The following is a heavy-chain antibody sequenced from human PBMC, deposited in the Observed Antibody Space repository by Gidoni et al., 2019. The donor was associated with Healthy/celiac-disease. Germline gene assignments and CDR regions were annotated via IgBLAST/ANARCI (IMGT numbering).Heavy chain of an antibody. Sequence: QMQLVQSGPAVKKPGTSVKLSRMASVLTFTSSAVQWVRQARGQRLEWIGWIDVGSCNKNDAQKFQERGTITRDMSTNTAYMELSSMRSEDTAEYYCAATRTDSSGYQLVDPWGQGTLVTVSS. CDR2: IDVGSCNK. D-gene: IGHD3-22*01. V-gene: IGHV1-58*01. CDR3: AATRTDSSGYQLVDP. J-gene: IGHJ5*02. CDR1: VLTFTSSA.